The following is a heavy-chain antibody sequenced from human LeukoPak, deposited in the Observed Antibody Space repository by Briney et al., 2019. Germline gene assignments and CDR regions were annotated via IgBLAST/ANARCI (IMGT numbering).Heavy chain of an antibody. J-gene: IGHJ6*02. CDR3: ARTGARGYYGMDV. D-gene: IGHD4/OR15-4a*01. CDR1: GFTFSTYW. CDR2: IKEDGSEK. V-gene: IGHV3-7*01. Sequence: PGGSLRLSCAASGFTFSTYWMSWVRQAPGKGLEWVANIKEDGSEKYYVDSVKGRFTISRDNAKNSLYLQMNSLRVKDTAVYYCARTGARGYYGMDVWGQGTTVTVSS.